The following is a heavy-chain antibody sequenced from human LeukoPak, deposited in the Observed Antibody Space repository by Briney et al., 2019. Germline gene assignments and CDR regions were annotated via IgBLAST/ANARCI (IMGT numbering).Heavy chain of an antibody. CDR1: GDSVSNKNAA. V-gene: IGHV6-1*01. CDR2: TCYRSGWHT. Sequence: SQTLSLTCAGSGDSVSNKNAAWNWIRQSPSRGLEWLGRTCYRSGWHTDYAFSVKGRITINADTSKNQFSLQLGYVTPEDTAVYYCASGWALSWGQGTLVTVSS. CDR3: ASGWALS. D-gene: IGHD1-26*01. J-gene: IGHJ5*02.